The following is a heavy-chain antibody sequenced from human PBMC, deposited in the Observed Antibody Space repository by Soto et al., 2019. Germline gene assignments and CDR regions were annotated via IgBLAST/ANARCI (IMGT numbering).Heavy chain of an antibody. J-gene: IGHJ6*03. CDR2: MNPNSGNT. V-gene: IGHV1-8*01. CDR1: GYTFTSYD. Sequence: ASVKVSCKASGYTFTSYDINWVRQATGQRLEWMGWMNPNSGNTGYAQKFQGRVTMTRNTSISTAYMELSSLRSEDTAVYYCARGRGGVLEYYYYYMDVWGKGTTVTVSS. CDR3: ARGRGGVLEYYYYYMDV. D-gene: IGHD3-3*01.